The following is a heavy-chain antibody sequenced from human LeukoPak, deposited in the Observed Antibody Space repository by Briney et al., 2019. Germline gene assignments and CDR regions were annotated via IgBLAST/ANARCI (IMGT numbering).Heavy chain of an antibody. CDR1: GFTFTTYA. V-gene: IGHV3-23*01. CDR2: ISGSGGST. CDR3: ARTDYSRSRYYYYYMDV. J-gene: IGHJ6*03. D-gene: IGHD4-11*01. Sequence: GGSLRLSCAASGFTFTTYAMSWVRQAPGKGLEWVSGISGSGGSTYYADSVKGRFTISRDNSKNTLYLQMNSLRAEDTAVYYCARTDYSRSRYYYYYMDVWGKGTTVTVSS.